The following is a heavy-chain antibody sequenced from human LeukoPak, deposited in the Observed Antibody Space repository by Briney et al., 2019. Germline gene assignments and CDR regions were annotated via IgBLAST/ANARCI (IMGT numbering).Heavy chain of an antibody. J-gene: IGHJ4*02. CDR2: IYYSGST. D-gene: IGHD3-22*01. Sequence: SETLSLTCAVSGGSISSNSYYWGWIRQPPGKGLEWIGSIYYSGSTYYNPSLKSRVTISVDTSKNQFSLKLSSVTAADAAVYYCVRDFHVRLYDTGGYSYWGQGTLVTVSS. CDR3: VRDFHVRLYDTGGYSY. V-gene: IGHV4-39*02. CDR1: GGSISSNSYY.